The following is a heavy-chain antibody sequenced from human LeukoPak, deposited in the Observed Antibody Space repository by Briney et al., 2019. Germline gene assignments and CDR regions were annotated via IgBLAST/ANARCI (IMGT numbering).Heavy chain of an antibody. D-gene: IGHD6-13*01. CDR1: GFTFSSYS. V-gene: IGHV3-48*02. Sequence: RGSLRLSCVASGFTFSSYSMNWVRQAPGKGLEWVSYISSSSNTIYNADSVKGRFTISRDNAKNSLYLQMNSLRDEDTAVYYCARGGRAAAGTTVLTSWGQGTLLTVSS. J-gene: IGHJ4*02. CDR3: ARGGRAAAGTTVLTS. CDR2: ISSSSNTI.